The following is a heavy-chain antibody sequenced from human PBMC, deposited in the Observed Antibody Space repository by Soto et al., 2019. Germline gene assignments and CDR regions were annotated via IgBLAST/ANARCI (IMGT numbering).Heavy chain of an antibody. CDR2: IYYSGST. CDR1: GGSISSYY. V-gene: IGHV4-59*08. CDR3: ARARWLRSPENWFDP. J-gene: IGHJ5*02. Sequence: SETLSLTCTVSGGSISSYYWSWIRQPPGKGLEWIGYIYYSGSTNYNPSLKSRVTISVDTSKNQFSLKLSSVTAADTAVYYCARARWLRSPENWFDPWGQGTLVTVSS. D-gene: IGHD5-12*01.